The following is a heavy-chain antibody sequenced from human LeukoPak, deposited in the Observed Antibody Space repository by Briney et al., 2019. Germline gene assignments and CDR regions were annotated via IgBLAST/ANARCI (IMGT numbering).Heavy chain of an antibody. V-gene: IGHV2-5*01. CDR1: GFSSSTGGVG. Sequence: ESGPTLVNPTQTLRLTCTFSGFSSSTGGVGVGWIRQPPGKALEWLGVIYENDEKLYSSSLQNRLYITKDTSKNQVVLTMANVDPVDTATYYCAHRHRGVASDIWGQGTMVTVSS. CDR3: AHRHRGVASDI. J-gene: IGHJ3*02. D-gene: IGHD2-15*01. CDR2: IYENDEK.